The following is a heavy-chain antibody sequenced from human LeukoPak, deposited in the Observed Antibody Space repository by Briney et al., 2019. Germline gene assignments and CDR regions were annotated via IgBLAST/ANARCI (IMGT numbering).Heavy chain of an antibody. J-gene: IGHJ5*02. D-gene: IGHD1-26*01. V-gene: IGHV3-48*03. CDR3: ARKLGSSNWFGP. CDR1: GFTFSSYE. CDR2: ISTTGTTI. Sequence: GGSLRLSCAASGFTFSSYEMSWVRQAPGQGLEWVSYISTTGTTIHYADSVKGRFTISRDNAKKSLYLQMNSLRAEDTAVYYCARKLGSSNWFGPWGQGTLVTVSS.